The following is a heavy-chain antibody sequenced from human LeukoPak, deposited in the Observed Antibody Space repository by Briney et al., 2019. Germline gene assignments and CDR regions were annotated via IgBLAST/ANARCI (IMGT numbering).Heavy chain of an antibody. CDR2: ISSSSSYI. Sequence: LGNPSAAYGLPLSSYCITWVRQDQWKRMEWVSSISSSSSYIYYADSVKGRFTISRDNAKNSLYLQMNSLRAEDTAVHYCAGDAAAPGSPNALGFDYGGQGTVVTVSS. J-gene: IGHJ4*02. CDR1: GLPLSSYC. D-gene: IGHD2-15*01. V-gene: IGHV3-21*01. CDR3: AGDAAAPGSPNALGFDY.